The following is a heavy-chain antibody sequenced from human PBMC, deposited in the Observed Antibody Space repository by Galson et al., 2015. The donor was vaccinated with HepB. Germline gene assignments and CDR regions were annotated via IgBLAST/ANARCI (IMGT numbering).Heavy chain of an antibody. V-gene: IGHV3-30*02. CDR3: AKDHNPLIVVVITRPDY. J-gene: IGHJ4*02. D-gene: IGHD3-22*01. Sequence: SLRLSCAASGFTFSSYGMHWVRQAPGKGLEWVAFIRYDGSNKYYADSVKGRFTISRDNSKNTLYLQMNSLRAEDTAVYYCAKDHNPLIVVVITRPDYWGQGTLVTVSS. CDR2: IRYDGSNK. CDR1: GFTFSSYG.